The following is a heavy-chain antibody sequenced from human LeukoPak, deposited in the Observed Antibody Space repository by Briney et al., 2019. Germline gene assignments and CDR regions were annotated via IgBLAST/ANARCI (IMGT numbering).Heavy chain of an antibody. J-gene: IGHJ4*02. CDR2: INSDGSST. D-gene: IGHD3-10*01. CDR3: AIPYYGSGSPLDY. Sequence: GGSLRLSCAASRPTFSSYWMHCARQAPGKGLVWVSRINSDGSSTSYADSVQGRFTISRENAKNSVYLQMHSLRAGATAVYYCAIPYYGSGSPLDYWGQGTLVTVSS. V-gene: IGHV3-74*01. CDR1: RPTFSSYW.